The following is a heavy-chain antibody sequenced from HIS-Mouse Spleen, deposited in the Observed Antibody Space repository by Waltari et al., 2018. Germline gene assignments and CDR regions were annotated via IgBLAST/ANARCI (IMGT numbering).Heavy chain of an antibody. CDR2: IYHSGST. V-gene: IGHV4-38-2*02. J-gene: IGHJ3*02. CDR3: ARGSSSSKAFDI. Sequence: QVQLQESGPGLVKPSETLSLTCTVSGYSISSGYYWGWLRQPPGKGLEWIGSIYHSGSTYYNPSLKSRVTISVDTSKNQFSLKLSSVTAADTAVYYCARGSSSSKAFDIWGQGTMVTVSS. CDR1: GYSISSGYY. D-gene: IGHD6-6*01.